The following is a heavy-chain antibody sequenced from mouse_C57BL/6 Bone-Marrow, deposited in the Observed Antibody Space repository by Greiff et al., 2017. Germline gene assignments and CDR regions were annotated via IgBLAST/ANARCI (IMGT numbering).Heavy chain of an antibody. J-gene: IGHJ4*01. Sequence: EVQRVESGPGLAKPSQTLSLTCSVTGYSITRDYWNWIRKFPGNKLEYMGYISYSGSTYYNPSLKSRISITRDTSKNQYYLQLNSVTTEDTATYYCARFKTTVVALYAMDYWGQGTSVPVSS. CDR2: ISYSGST. CDR1: GYSITRDY. CDR3: ARFKTTVVALYAMDY. D-gene: IGHD1-1*01. V-gene: IGHV3-8*01.